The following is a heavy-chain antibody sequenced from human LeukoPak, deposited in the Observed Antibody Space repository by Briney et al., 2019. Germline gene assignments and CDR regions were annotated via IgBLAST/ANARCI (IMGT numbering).Heavy chain of an antibody. CDR2: INHRGST. Sequence: SETLSLTCAVYGGSFSGYYWSWIRQPPGKGLEWIGEINHRGSTNYNPSLKSRVTISVDTSKNQFSLKLSSVAAADTAVYYCARGSYSSSWYNYYYYYGMDVWGQGTTVTVSS. D-gene: IGHD6-13*01. V-gene: IGHV4-34*01. CDR3: ARGSYSSSWYNYYYYYGMDV. CDR1: GGSFSGYY. J-gene: IGHJ6*02.